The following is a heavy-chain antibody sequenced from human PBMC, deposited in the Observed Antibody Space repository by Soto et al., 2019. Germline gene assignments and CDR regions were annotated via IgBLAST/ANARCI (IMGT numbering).Heavy chain of an antibody. CDR2: FYYSGST. V-gene: IGHV4-59*08. D-gene: IGHD2-21*02. J-gene: IGHJ4*01. Sequence: PSETLSLTCTVSGGSISSYYWSWIRQPPGKGLEWIGYFYYSGSTNYNPSLKSRVTISVDTSKNQFSLKLSSVTAADTAVYYCARHSFCGGDCYLDYWGHGTLVT. CDR3: ARHSFCGGDCYLDY. CDR1: GGSISSYY.